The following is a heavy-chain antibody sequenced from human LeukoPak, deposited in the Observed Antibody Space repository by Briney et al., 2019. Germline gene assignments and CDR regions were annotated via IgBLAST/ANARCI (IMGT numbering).Heavy chain of an antibody. J-gene: IGHJ4*02. Sequence: AGSLRLSCAASGFTFSDYYMSWIRQAPGKGLDRVSYISSSSSYTNYADSVKGRFTISRDNAKNSLYLQMNSLRAEDTAVYYCARGVIGFGEFLDYWGQGTLVTVSS. CDR2: ISSSSSYT. D-gene: IGHD3-10*01. CDR1: GFTFSDYY. CDR3: ARGVIGFGEFLDY. V-gene: IGHV3-11*06.